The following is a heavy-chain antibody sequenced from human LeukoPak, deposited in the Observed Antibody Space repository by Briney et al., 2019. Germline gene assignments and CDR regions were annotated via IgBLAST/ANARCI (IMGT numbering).Heavy chain of an antibody. D-gene: IGHD4-23*01. CDR2: INHSGST. J-gene: IGHJ4*02. CDR1: SGSFSGYY. CDR3: ASGVTTGVYYFDY. Sequence: SETLSLTCAVYSGSFSGYYWSWIRQPPGKGLEWIGEINHSGSTNYNPSLKSRVTISVDTSKNQFSLKLSSVTAADTAVCYCASGVTTGVYYFDYWGQGTLVTVSS. V-gene: IGHV4-34*01.